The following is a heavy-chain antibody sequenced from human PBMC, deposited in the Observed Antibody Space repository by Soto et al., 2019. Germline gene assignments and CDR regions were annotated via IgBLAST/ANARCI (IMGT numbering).Heavy chain of an antibody. J-gene: IGHJ4*02. CDR3: AKEGYGRRSFDY. CDR2: IYYSGSI. D-gene: IGHD5-12*01. Sequence: PSETLSLTCTVSGGSISSYDWSWIRMPQGTGLEWVGYIYYSGSITYKPSLKSRVTIPVEKSKNQFSLKLSSVTAADTALYYCAKEGYGRRSFDYLGQGTLVTGFS. V-gene: IGHV4-59*01. CDR1: GGSISSYD.